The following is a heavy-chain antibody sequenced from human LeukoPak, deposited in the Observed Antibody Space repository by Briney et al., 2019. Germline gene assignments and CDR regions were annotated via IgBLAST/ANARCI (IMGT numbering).Heavy chain of an antibody. Sequence: PSDTLSLTCTVSGGPMTRYYWSWIRQPPGKGLEWIAYIYYSGGTNYNSPLKSRVTISVNTSKNQFSLKLSSVTAADTAVYYCARHARSTFSTSWYDSWGQGTLVTVSS. V-gene: IGHV4-59*08. CDR3: ARHARSTFSTSWYDS. CDR2: IYYSGGT. D-gene: IGHD2-2*01. J-gene: IGHJ5*01. CDR1: GGPMTRYY.